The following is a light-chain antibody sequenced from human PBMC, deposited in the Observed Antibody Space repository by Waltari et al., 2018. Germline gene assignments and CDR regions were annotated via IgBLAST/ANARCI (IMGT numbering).Light chain of an antibody. Sequence: SYVLTQPPSVSVAPGKTATLSCGGNNIGSKSVNGYQQKAGQAPVLVIYYDSDRPSGVPERISGSNSGDTATLTISRVEAGDEASYYCQVWDSESDHVVYGGGTKRTVL. V-gene: IGLV3-21*04. CDR2: YDS. CDR3: QVWDSESDHVV. J-gene: IGLJ2*01. CDR1: NIGSKS.